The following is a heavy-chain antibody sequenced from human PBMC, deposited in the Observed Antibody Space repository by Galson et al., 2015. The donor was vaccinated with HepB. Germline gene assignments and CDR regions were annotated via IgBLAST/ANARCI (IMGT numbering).Heavy chain of an antibody. CDR3: AVRTVGDHDPYYFDS. Sequence: SVKVSCKVVGYSLSELSMHWVRQPPGKGLEWMGGFDLEDGKIIYTQKFQGRVTMTEDTSTDTAYMELSSLRSEDTALYFCAVRTVGDHDPYYFDSWGQGTLVAVSS. CDR1: GYSLSELS. D-gene: IGHD4-17*01. J-gene: IGHJ4*02. V-gene: IGHV1-24*01. CDR2: FDLEDGKI.